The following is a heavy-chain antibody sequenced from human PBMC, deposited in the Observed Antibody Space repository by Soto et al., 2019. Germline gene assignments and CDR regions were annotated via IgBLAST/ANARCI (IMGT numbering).Heavy chain of an antibody. CDR3: ARELINGCGDYGFDV. V-gene: IGHV3-33*01. CDR2: IWHDGSYA. D-gene: IGHD2-8*01. J-gene: IGHJ6*02. Sequence: QLQLVESGGGVVQPGRSLRLSCVASGFTFSHYGMHWVRQSPGQGLEWVAVIWHDGSYAVYADSVKGRFTISRDNSKNTLYLQLDSLRAEDTAVFYCARELINGCGDYGFDVWGQGTTVTVSS. CDR1: GFTFSHYG.